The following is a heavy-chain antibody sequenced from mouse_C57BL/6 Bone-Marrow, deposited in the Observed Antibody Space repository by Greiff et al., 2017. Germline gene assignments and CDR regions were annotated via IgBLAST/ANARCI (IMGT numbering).Heavy chain of an antibody. CDR3: ARITTVVPHYFDY. CDR2: ISYDGSN. D-gene: IGHD1-1*01. V-gene: IGHV3-6*01. J-gene: IGHJ2*01. Sequence: ESGAGLVKPSQSLSLTCSVTGYSITSGYYWNWIRQFPGNKLEWMGYISYDGSNNYNPYLKNRISITRDTSTNQFFLKLNSVTTEDTATYSCARITTVVPHYFDYWGQGTTLTVSA. CDR1: GYSITSGYY.